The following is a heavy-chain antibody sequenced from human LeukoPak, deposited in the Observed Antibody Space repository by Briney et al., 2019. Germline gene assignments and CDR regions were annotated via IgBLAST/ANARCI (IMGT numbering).Heavy chain of an antibody. V-gene: IGHV3-23*01. D-gene: IGHD1-26*01. CDR1: GFTFSSYA. CDR3: AKQHSGSYFDGFDY. J-gene: IGHJ4*02. Sequence: GGSLRLSCAASGFTFSSYAMSWVRQAPGKGLEWVSGISDSGGSTYYADSVKGRFTISRDNSKHTLYLQMNSLRAEDTAIYYCAKQHSGSYFDGFDYWGQGTLVTVSS. CDR2: ISDSGGST.